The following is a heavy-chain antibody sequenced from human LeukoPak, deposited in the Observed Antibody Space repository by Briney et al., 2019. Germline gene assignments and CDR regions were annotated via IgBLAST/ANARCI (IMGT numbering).Heavy chain of an antibody. CDR2: IKHDGSEA. Sequence: GGSLRLSCVASGFTFSSYWMGWVRQPPGKGLEWVATIKHDGSEAYYVGSVKGRFTISKDNARNPVFFKMTSLRPGHTPSYNCVNGRGCYMKRKTVDYWGQGTLVTVSS. CDR3: VNGRGCYMKRKTVDY. V-gene: IGHV3-7*01. D-gene: IGHD2-21*01. J-gene: IGHJ4*02. CDR1: GFTFSSYW.